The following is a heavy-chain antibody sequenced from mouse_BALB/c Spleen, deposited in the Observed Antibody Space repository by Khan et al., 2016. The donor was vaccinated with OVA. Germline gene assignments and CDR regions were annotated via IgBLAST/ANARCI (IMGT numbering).Heavy chain of an antibody. Sequence: EVQLLETGGGLVQPGGSLKLSCAASGFTFSSYGMSWVRQTPGKRLELVATINRYGGSTYYPESVKGRFTISRDNADNTLYLQMSSLKSEDTAMYYCARMARTINWGQGTTLTGSA. CDR3: ARMARTIN. V-gene: IGHV5-6-3*01. CDR2: INRYGGST. J-gene: IGHJ2*01. CDR1: GFTFSSYG.